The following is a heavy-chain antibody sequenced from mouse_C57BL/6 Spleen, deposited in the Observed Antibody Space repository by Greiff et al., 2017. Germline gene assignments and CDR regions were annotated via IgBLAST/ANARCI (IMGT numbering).Heavy chain of an antibody. Sequence: VKLVESGPELVKPGASVKISCKASGYAFSSSWMNWVKQRPGKGLEWIGRIYPGDGDTNYNGKFKGKATLTADKSSSTAYMQLSSLTSEDSAVYFCARWDYGSSSYYFDYWGQGTTLTVSS. CDR3: ARWDYGSSSYYFDY. CDR2: IYPGDGDT. CDR1: GYAFSSSW. J-gene: IGHJ2*01. D-gene: IGHD1-1*01. V-gene: IGHV1-82*01.